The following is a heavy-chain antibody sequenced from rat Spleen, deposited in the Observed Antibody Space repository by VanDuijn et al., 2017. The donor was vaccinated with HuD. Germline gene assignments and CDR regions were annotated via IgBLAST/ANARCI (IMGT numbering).Heavy chain of an antibody. D-gene: IGHD1-1*01. V-gene: IGHV2-1*01. CDR1: GFSLTGNN. J-gene: IGHJ2*01. CDR2: IWSGGGT. CDR3: ATAYHSSDAHYFDY. Sequence: QVQLKESGPGLVQPSQTLSLTCTVSGFSLTGNNVYWIRQPPGKGLEWMGVIWSGGGTDYNSTIKSRLSISRDTSKSQVFLKMNSLQTEDTAMFFCATAYHSSDAHYFDYWGQGVMVTVSS.